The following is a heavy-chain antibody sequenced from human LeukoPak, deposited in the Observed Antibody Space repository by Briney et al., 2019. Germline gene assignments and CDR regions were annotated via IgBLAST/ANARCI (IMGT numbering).Heavy chain of an antibody. D-gene: IGHD6-13*01. V-gene: IGHV3-30*18. CDR1: GFTFSSYE. Sequence: GGSLRLSCAASGFTFSSYEMNWVRQAPGKGLEWVAVISYDGSNKYYADSVKGRFTISRDNSKNTLYLQMNSLRAEDTAVYYCAKIGSIFDYWGQGTLVTVSS. CDR3: AKIGSIFDY. CDR2: ISYDGSNK. J-gene: IGHJ4*02.